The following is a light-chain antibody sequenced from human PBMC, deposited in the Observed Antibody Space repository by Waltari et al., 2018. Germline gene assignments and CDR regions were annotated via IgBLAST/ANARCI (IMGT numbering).Light chain of an antibody. CDR3: QQAYNTPVT. CDR2: GAS. V-gene: IGKV1-39*01. CDR1: QTINNF. Sequence: DIQLTQSPSSLSASVGARVAITCRASQTINNFLNWYQMKPGKAPKLLIYGASTLHNGGPSRFSGSSSETESTLIISSRQPEDFATFYCQQAYNTPVTLDPGTKVDIK. J-gene: IGKJ3*01.